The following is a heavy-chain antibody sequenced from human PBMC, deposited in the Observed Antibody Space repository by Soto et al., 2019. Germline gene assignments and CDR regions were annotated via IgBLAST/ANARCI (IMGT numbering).Heavy chain of an antibody. Sequence: ETLALTFSVSVCSISSSRPYWGWLRQSPVKGLEWIGSLSYSGATFYNPSLTSRVAMSVDPSKNQFSLTLRSVSAADTAIYYCARRHGDYSRFDYWGQGTLVTVSS. V-gene: IGHV4-39*01. CDR1: VCSISSSRPY. J-gene: IGHJ4*02. CDR2: LSYSGAT. D-gene: IGHD4-17*01. CDR3: ARRHGDYSRFDY.